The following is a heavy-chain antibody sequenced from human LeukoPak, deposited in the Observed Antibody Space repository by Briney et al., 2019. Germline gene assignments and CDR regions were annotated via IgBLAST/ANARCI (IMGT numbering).Heavy chain of an antibody. V-gene: IGHV3-48*03. J-gene: IGHJ4*02. CDR3: ARWGKVRGVNY. D-gene: IGHD3-10*01. CDR1: GFTFSSYE. Sequence: GGSLRLSCAASGFTFSSYEMNWVRQAPGKGLEWVSYISSSGNTIYYADSVKGRFTISRDNAKNSLYLQMNSLRAEDAAVYYCARWGKVRGVNYWGQGTLVIVSS. CDR2: ISSSGNTI.